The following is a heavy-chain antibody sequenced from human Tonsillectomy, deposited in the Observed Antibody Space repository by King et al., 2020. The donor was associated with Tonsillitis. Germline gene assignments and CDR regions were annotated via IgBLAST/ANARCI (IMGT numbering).Heavy chain of an antibody. V-gene: IGHV4-39*01. D-gene: IGHD6-19*01. Sequence: LQLQESGPGLVKPSETLSLTCTVSGVSITSRSYYWGWIRQPPGKGLEWIGSIYHSGNTYYNPSLKRRVIISVDTSKNQFSLKLSSVTAADTAVYYCVSPSNGCYAGWFDPWGQGTLVTVSS. CDR2: IYHSGNT. CDR3: VSPSNGCYAGWFDP. CDR1: GVSITSRSYY. J-gene: IGHJ5*02.